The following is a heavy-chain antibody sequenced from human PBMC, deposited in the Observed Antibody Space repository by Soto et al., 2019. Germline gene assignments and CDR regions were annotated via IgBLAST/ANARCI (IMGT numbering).Heavy chain of an antibody. V-gene: IGHV4-4*02. Sequence: QVQLQESGPGLVKPSGTLSLTCAVSGGSISSSNWWSWVRQPPGKGLEWIGEIYHSGSTNYNPSLKSRVPISVDKSKNQFSLKLSSVTAADTAVYYCARAGFSIWSSWYRMGSFDPWGQGTLVTVSS. CDR2: IYHSGST. CDR1: GGSISSSNW. D-gene: IGHD6-13*01. CDR3: ARAGFSIWSSWYRMGSFDP. J-gene: IGHJ5*02.